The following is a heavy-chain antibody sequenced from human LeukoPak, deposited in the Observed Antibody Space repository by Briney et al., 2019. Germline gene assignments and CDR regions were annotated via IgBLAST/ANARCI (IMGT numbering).Heavy chain of an antibody. CDR3: ARGSGCGLGRYSSSWCQNWFDP. D-gene: IGHD6-13*01. CDR1: GGSFSGYY. CDR2: INHSGST. V-gene: IGHV4-34*01. J-gene: IGHJ5*02. Sequence: SETLSLTCAVYGGSFSGYYWSWIRQPPGKGLEWLGEINHSGSTNYNPSLKSRVTISVDTSKNQFSLKLSSVTAADTAVYYCARGSGCGLGRYSSSWCQNWFDPWGQGTLVTVSS.